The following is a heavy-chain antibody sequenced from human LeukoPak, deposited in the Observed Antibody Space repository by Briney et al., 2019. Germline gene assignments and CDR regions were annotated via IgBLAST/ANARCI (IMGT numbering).Heavy chain of an antibody. CDR3: ASQTGYSSGWYPSPFDY. CDR1: GFTFSSYA. J-gene: IGHJ4*02. Sequence: GGSLRLSCAASGFTFSSYAMHWVRQAPGKGLEWVAVISYDGSNKYYADSVKGRFTISRDNSKNTLYLQMNSLRAEDTAVYYCASQTGYSSGWYPSPFDYWGQGTLVTVSS. D-gene: IGHD6-19*01. CDR2: ISYDGSNK. V-gene: IGHV3-30-3*01.